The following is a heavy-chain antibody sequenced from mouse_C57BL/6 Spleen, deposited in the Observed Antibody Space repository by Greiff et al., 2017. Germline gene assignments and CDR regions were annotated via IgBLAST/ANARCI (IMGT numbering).Heavy chain of an antibody. J-gene: IGHJ2*01. V-gene: IGHV1-50*01. D-gene: IGHD3-2*02. Sequence: VQLQQPGAELVKPGASVKLYCKASGYTFTSYWMQWVKQRPGQGLEWIGEIDPSDSYTNYNQKFKGKATLTVDTSSSTAYMQLSSLTSEDSAVYYCARRAQATDYWGQGTTLTVSS. CDR1: GYTFTSYW. CDR3: ARRAQATDY. CDR2: IDPSDSYT.